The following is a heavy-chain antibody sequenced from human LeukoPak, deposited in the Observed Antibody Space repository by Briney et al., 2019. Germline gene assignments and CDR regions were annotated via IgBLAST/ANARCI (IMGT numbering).Heavy chain of an antibody. CDR1: GYTLTNYW. CDR3: ARQMVAGDRSANY. CDR2: IYPGDSDT. V-gene: IGHV5-51*01. J-gene: IGHJ4*02. D-gene: IGHD2-15*01. Sequence: GESLKISCKGSGYTLTNYWIGWVRQMPGKGLEWMGIIYPGDSDTRYSPSFQGQVTISADKSISTAYLQWSSLKASDTAMYYCARQMVAGDRSANYWGQGTLVTVSS.